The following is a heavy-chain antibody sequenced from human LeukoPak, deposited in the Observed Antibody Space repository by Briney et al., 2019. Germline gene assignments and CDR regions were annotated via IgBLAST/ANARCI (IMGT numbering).Heavy chain of an antibody. CDR2: ISSSSSYI. CDR3: AREYYYDSSGSYAFDI. CDR1: GFTFSSYS. D-gene: IGHD3-22*01. J-gene: IGHJ3*02. V-gene: IGHV3-21*01. Sequence: GGSLRLSCAASGFTFSSYSMNWARQAPGKGLEWVSSISSSSSYIYYADSVKGRFTISRDNAKNSLYLQMNSLRAEDTAVYYCAREYYYDSSGSYAFDIWGQGTMVTVSS.